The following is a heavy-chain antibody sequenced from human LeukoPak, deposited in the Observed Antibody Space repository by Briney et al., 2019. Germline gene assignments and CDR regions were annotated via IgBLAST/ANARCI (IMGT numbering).Heavy chain of an antibody. V-gene: IGHV4-4*07. D-gene: IGHD2-15*01. J-gene: IGHJ5*02. CDR3: ARMYCSGGTCYEFSSRWFGP. CDR1: GGSISRYS. Sequence: SETLSLTCTVSGGSISRYSWNWIRQPAGKVLEWIGRIYTSGSTNYNPSLKSRVTMSVDTSKNQFSLKLTSVTAADTAVYYCARMYCSGGTCYEFSSRWFGPWGQGTLVTVSS. CDR2: IYTSGST.